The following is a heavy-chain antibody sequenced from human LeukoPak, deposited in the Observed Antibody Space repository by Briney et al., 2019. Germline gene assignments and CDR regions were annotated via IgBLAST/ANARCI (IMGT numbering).Heavy chain of an antibody. J-gene: IGHJ6*03. CDR3: ARGVGNVDTAMISLGGYYYYMDV. D-gene: IGHD5-18*01. V-gene: IGHV4-31*03. Sequence: SQTLSLTCTVSGGSISSGGYYWSWIRQHPGKGLEWIGFIYYSGSTYYNPSLKSRVTISVDTSKNQFSLKLSSVTAADTAVCYCARGVGNVDTAMISLGGYYYYMDVWGKGTTVTVSS. CDR2: IYYSGST. CDR1: GGSISSGGYY.